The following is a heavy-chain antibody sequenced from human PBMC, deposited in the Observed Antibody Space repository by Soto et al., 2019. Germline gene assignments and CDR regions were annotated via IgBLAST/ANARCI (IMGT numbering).Heavy chain of an antibody. CDR1: GYTFTSYD. D-gene: IGHD2-2*01. V-gene: IGHV1-8*01. Sequence: ASVKVSCKASGYTFTSYDINWVRQATGQGLEWMGWMNPNSGNTGYAQKFQGRVTMTRNNSISTAYMELSSLRSEETAVYYCARELTSVVPAAIQTDYYYYYYMDVWGKGTTVTVSS. CDR3: ARELTSVVPAAIQTDYYYYYYMDV. J-gene: IGHJ6*03. CDR2: MNPNSGNT.